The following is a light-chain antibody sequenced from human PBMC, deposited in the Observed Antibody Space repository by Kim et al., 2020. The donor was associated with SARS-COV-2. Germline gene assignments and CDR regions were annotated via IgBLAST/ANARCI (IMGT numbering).Light chain of an antibody. Sequence: ETVMTQSPATLSVSPGERATLSCMASQSVGSNLAWYQQKPGQAPRLLMFGASTRATGVPARFSGSGSGTEFTLTISSLQSEDFAFYYCQQYDDWPLSFGGGTKVDIK. CDR3: QQYDDWPLS. CDR1: QSVGSN. V-gene: IGKV3-15*01. J-gene: IGKJ4*01. CDR2: GAS.